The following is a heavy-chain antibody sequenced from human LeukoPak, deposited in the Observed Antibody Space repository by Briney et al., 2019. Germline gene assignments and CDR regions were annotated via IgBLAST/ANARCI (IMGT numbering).Heavy chain of an antibody. J-gene: IGHJ4*02. CDR3: ATDHGFHYGAYFDY. Sequence: GGSLRLSCAASGFTFSTYGMTWVRQAPGKGLEWVLYISSSGGTIYYADSVKGRFTISRDNSKNTLYLQMNSLRPEDTAVYYCATDHGFHYGAYFDYWGQGTLVTVSS. V-gene: IGHV3-48*01. CDR1: GFTFSTYG. D-gene: IGHD4-17*01. CDR2: ISSSGGTI.